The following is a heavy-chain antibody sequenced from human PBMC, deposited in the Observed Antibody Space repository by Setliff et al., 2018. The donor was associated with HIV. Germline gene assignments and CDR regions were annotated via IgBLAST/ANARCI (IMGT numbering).Heavy chain of an antibody. CDR2: VRGIAYGGTT. J-gene: IGHJ4*02. CDR3: TRDGGGNYGVYAPDY. CDR1: GFSIDDYA. V-gene: IGHV3-49*03. Sequence: GGSLRLSCTASGFSIDDYAMNWFRQAPGRGLEWVGLVRGIAYGGTTEYAASVRGRFTISRDDSKNIAYLQMNSLKTEDTAVYFCTRDGGGNYGVYAPDYWGQGTLVTVSS. D-gene: IGHD4-17*01.